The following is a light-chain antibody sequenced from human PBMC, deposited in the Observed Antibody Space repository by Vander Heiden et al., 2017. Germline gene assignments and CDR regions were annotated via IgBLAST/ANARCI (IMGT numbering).Light chain of an antibody. CDR1: ASNIGNNA. Sequence: QSALTQPPSASAAPWQTVSISCSGSASNIGNNAVTWYQQFPGKPPKLIMYFDDLLPSGVSDRFSGSKSGTSASLAISGLQSEDEADYYCASWDDGLNGYVFGTGTQVTVL. CDR2: FDD. V-gene: IGLV1-36*01. J-gene: IGLJ1*01. CDR3: ASWDDGLNGYV.